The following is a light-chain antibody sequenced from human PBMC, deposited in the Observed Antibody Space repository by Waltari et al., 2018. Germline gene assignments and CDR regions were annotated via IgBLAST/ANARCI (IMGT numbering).Light chain of an antibody. J-gene: IGKJ1*01. V-gene: IGKV3D-20*01. Sequence: SFGACPSNCRYLLCNQHNPGQAPMSLMVEASRSASGIPDMFSGSGSGTHFSLTIIILQPEDFSVYYCQNHERLPAIFVQGTKLEIK. CDR3: QNHERLPAI. CDR1: PSNCRY. CDR2: EAS.